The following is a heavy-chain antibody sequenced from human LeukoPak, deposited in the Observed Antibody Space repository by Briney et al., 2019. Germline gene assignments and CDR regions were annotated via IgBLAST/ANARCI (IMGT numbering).Heavy chain of an antibody. J-gene: IGHJ3*02. Sequence: SGGSLRLSCAASGFTFSSYSMNRVRQAPGKGLEWVSSISSSSGYIYYADSVKGRFTISRDNAKNSLYLQMNSLRAEDTAMYYCAKARPIAMIVVVGGAFDIWGQGTMVTASS. CDR1: GFTFSSYS. D-gene: IGHD3-22*01. CDR2: ISSSSGYI. V-gene: IGHV3-21*01. CDR3: AKARPIAMIVVVGGAFDI.